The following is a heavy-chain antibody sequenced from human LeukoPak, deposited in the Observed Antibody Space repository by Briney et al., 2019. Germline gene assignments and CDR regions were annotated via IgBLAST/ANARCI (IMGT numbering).Heavy chain of an antibody. CDR2: ISSSGSTV. CDR3: ARGGRHRFLEWLLSSPVSYFDY. J-gene: IGHJ4*02. D-gene: IGHD3-3*01. Sequence: PGGSLRLSCAASGFAFSDYYMSWIRQAPGKGLEWVSYISSSGSTVYYADSVRGRFTISRDNAKNSLYLQMNSLRAEDTAVYYCARGGRHRFLEWLLSSPVSYFDYWGQGTLVTVSS. CDR1: GFAFSDYY. V-gene: IGHV3-11*01.